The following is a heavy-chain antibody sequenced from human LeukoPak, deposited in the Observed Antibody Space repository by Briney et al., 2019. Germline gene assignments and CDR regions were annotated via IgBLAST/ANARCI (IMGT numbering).Heavy chain of an antibody. J-gene: IGHJ4*02. CDR2: INHSGST. Sequence: SETLSLTCAVYGGSFSGFYWTWIRQPPGKGLEWIGEINHSGSTYYNPSLKSRVTISVDTSKNQFSLKLSSVTAADTAVYYCARIPSSGWHRFNFDYWGQGTLVTVSS. V-gene: IGHV4-34*01. CDR1: GGSFSGFY. CDR3: ARIPSSGWHRFNFDY. D-gene: IGHD6-19*01.